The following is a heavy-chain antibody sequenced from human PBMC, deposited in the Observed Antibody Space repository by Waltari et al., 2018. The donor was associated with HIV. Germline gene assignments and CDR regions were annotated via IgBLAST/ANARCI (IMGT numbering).Heavy chain of an antibody. CDR3: ARDLKTTVTTRSYFDY. J-gene: IGHJ4*02. Sequence: QVQLVQSGAEVKKPGASVKVSCKASGYTFTSYAMHWVRQAPGQRLEWMGWINAGNGNTKYSQKFQGRVTITRDTSASTAYMELSSLRSEDTAVYYCARDLKTTVTTRSYFDYWGQGTLVTVSS. CDR1: GYTFTSYA. V-gene: IGHV1-3*01. CDR2: INAGNGNT. D-gene: IGHD4-17*01.